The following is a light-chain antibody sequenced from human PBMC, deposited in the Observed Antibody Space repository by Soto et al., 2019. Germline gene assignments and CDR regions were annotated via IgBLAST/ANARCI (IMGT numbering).Light chain of an antibody. CDR1: QSVSSSY. CDR2: GAF. Sequence: EIVLTQSPGTLSLSPGERATLSCRASQSVSSSYLAWYQQKPGQAPSLLIYGAFSRATGIPARFSGSGSGTDFTLTISRLEPEDFAVYYCRQYGSSPFTFGPGTKVDIK. CDR3: RQYGSSPFT. J-gene: IGKJ3*01. V-gene: IGKV3-20*01.